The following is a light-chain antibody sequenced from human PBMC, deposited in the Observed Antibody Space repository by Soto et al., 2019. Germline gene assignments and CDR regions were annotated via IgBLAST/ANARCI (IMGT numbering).Light chain of an antibody. CDR2: DAS. Sequence: AIQLTQSPSSLSASVRDRVTITCRASQGISSALAWYQQKPGKPPKLLIYDASTLDSGVPSRFSGSGSETDFTLTISSLQPEDFATYYCQQFNSYPWTFGQGTRVEIK. J-gene: IGKJ1*01. V-gene: IGKV1-13*02. CDR3: QQFNSYPWT. CDR1: QGISSA.